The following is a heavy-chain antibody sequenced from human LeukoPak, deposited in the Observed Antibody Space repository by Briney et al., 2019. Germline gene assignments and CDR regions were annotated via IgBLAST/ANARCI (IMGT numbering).Heavy chain of an antibody. CDR2: IYTSGST. J-gene: IGHJ4*02. D-gene: IGHD5-24*01. Sequence: SETLSLTCTVSGGSISSGSYYWSWIRQPAGKGLEWIGRIYTSGSTNYNPSLKSRVTISVDTSKNQFSLKLSSVTAADTAVYYCARDEEDGYNSGIDYWGQGTLFTVSS. CDR1: GGSISSGSYY. V-gene: IGHV4-61*02. CDR3: ARDEEDGYNSGIDY.